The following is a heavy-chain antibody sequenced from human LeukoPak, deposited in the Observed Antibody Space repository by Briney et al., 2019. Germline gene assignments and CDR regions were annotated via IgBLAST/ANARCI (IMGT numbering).Heavy chain of an antibody. CDR3: ARGVTPTYYYGSGSHNWFDP. CDR2: MNPNSGNT. V-gene: IGHV1-8*01. D-gene: IGHD3-10*01. CDR1: GYTFTSYD. Sequence: ASVKVSCKASGYTFTSYDINWVRQATGQGLEWMGWMNPNSGNTGYAQKFQGRVTITRNTSISTAYMELSSLRSEDTAVYYCARGVTPTYYYGSGSHNWFDPWGQGTLVTVSS. J-gene: IGHJ5*02.